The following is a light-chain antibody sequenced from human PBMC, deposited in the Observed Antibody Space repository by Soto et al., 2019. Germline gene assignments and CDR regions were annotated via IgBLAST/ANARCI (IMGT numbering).Light chain of an antibody. V-gene: IGLV2-8*01. CDR2: EVT. CDR3: SSYAVSDNPYV. Sequence: QSALTQPPSASGSPGQSVTISCTGTSGDVGGYDYVSWYQQHPGKAPKLMIYEVTKRPLGVPDRFSGSKSGNTASLTVSGLQAEDEADYYCSSYAVSDNPYVFGTGTKVTVL. J-gene: IGLJ1*01. CDR1: SGDVGGYDY.